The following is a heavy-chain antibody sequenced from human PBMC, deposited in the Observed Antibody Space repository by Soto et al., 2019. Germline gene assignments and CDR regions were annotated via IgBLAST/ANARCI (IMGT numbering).Heavy chain of an antibody. CDR2: INPSGGST. D-gene: IGHD3-16*02. Sequence: ASVKVSCKASGYTFTSYYMHWVRQAPGQGLEWMGIINPSGGSTSYAQKFQGRVTMTRDTSTSTVYMELSSLRSEDTAVYYCAREIYMITFGGVIPRYGMDVWGQGTTVTV. V-gene: IGHV1-46*01. CDR3: AREIYMITFGGVIPRYGMDV. CDR1: GYTFTSYY. J-gene: IGHJ6*02.